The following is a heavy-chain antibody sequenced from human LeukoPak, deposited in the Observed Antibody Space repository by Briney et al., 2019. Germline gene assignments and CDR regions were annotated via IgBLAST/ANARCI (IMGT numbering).Heavy chain of an antibody. Sequence: GESLRISCKDSGHSFNSYWISWVRQMPGKGLEWMGRIDPSDSYTNYSPSFQGHVTISVDKSISTAYLQWTSLKSSDSAMYYCARRGIAAAGNWFDPWGQGTLVTVSS. CDR2: IDPSDSYT. J-gene: IGHJ5*02. D-gene: IGHD6-13*01. V-gene: IGHV5-10-1*01. CDR1: GHSFNSYW. CDR3: ARRGIAAAGNWFDP.